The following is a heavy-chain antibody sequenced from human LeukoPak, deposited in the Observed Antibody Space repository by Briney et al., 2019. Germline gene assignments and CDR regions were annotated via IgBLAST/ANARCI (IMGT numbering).Heavy chain of an antibody. Sequence: SGGSLRLSRAASGFTLSTYWMSWVRQAPGKGLQWVANIKQDGSEKSYVDSVKGRFTISRDNAKNSLYLQMNSLRAEDTAVYYGARDATTAGTTWDYWGQGTLVTVSS. V-gene: IGHV3-7*01. CDR3: ARDATTAGTTWDY. CDR2: IKQDGSEK. CDR1: GFTLSTYW. J-gene: IGHJ4*02. D-gene: IGHD1-1*01.